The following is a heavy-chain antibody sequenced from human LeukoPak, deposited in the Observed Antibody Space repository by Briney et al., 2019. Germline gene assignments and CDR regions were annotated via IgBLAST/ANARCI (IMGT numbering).Heavy chain of an antibody. D-gene: IGHD1-14*01. Sequence: PSETLSLTCAVYGGSFSGYYWSWIRQPPGKGLEWIGYIYYSGSTNYNPSLKSRVTISVDTSKNQFSLNLSSVTAADTAVYYCASAIAEDFYYYYMDVWGKGTTVTVSS. J-gene: IGHJ6*03. CDR2: IYYSGST. CDR3: ASAIAEDFYYYYMDV. V-gene: IGHV4-34*11. CDR1: GGSFSGYY.